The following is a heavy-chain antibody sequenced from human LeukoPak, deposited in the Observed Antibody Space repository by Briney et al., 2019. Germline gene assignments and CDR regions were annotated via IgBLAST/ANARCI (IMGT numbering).Heavy chain of an antibody. J-gene: IGHJ3*02. CDR1: GGSISSYY. D-gene: IGHD3-22*01. CDR3: ATHHYYDSSGYLATAFDI. Sequence: SETLPLTCTVSGGSISSYYWSWIRQPPGKGLEWIGYIYYSGSTNYNPSLKSRVTISVDTSKNQFSLKLSSVTAADTAVYYCATHHYYDSSGYLATAFDIWGQGTMVTVSS. V-gene: IGHV4-59*08. CDR2: IYYSGST.